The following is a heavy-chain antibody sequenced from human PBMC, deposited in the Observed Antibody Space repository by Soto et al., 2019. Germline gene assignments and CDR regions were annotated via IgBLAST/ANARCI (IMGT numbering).Heavy chain of an antibody. Sequence: QVQLVESGGGLVKPGGSLRLSCAASGFTFSDYYMSWIRQAPAKGLEWVSYISSSGSTIYYADSVKGRFTVSRDNAKNSLYLQMNSLRAEDTAVYYCARVSYSSSWRSYYYYMDVWGKGTTVTVSS. V-gene: IGHV3-11*01. CDR2: ISSSGSTI. J-gene: IGHJ6*03. D-gene: IGHD6-13*01. CDR3: ARVSYSSSWRSYYYYMDV. CDR1: GFTFSDYY.